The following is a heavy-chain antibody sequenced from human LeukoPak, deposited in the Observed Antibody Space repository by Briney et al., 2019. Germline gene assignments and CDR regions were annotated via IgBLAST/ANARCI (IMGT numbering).Heavy chain of an antibody. CDR2: IRCDGSNK. J-gene: IGHJ4*02. CDR3: ARATPSPDYSDFDY. CDR1: GFTFSSYG. Sequence: PGGSLRLSCAASGFTFSSYGMHWVRQAPGKGLEWVAFIRCDGSNKYYADSVKGRFTISRDNSKNTLYLQMNSLRAEDTAVYYCARATPSPDYSDFDYWGQGTLVTVSS. V-gene: IGHV3-30*02. D-gene: IGHD4-11*01.